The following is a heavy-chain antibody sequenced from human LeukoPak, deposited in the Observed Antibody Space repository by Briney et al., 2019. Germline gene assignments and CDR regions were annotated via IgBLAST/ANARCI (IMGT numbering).Heavy chain of an antibody. CDR3: ARKGGLGFAFDI. Sequence: ASVKVSCKASGGTFSSYAISWVRQAPGQGLEWMGRIIPILGIANYAQKFQGRVTITADKSTSTAYIELSSLRSEDTAVYYCARKGGLGFAFDIWGQGTMVTVSS. CDR1: GGTFSSYA. V-gene: IGHV1-69*04. CDR2: IIPILGIA. J-gene: IGHJ3*02. D-gene: IGHD6-19*01.